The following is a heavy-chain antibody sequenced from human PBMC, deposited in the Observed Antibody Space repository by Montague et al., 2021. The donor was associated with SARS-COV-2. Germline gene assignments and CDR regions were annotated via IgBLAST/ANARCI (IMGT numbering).Heavy chain of an antibody. V-gene: IGHV4-39*01. CDR3: ARQGDQLLLEYWFDP. D-gene: IGHD2-2*01. CDR2: IYYSGST. J-gene: IGHJ5*02. CDR1: GGSISSSSYY. Sequence: SETRSLTCTVSGGSISSSSYYWGWIRQPPGKGLEWIGSIYYSGSTXYNPSLKSRVTISVDTSKNQFSLKLSSVTAADTAVYYCARQGDQLLLEYWFDPWGQGTLVTVSS.